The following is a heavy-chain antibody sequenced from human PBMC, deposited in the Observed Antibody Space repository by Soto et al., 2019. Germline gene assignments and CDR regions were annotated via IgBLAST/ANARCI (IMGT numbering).Heavy chain of an antibody. CDR2: IFSNDEK. D-gene: IGHD3-3*01. CDR1: GFSLSNARMG. J-gene: IGHJ6*02. CDR3: ARYPYYDFWSGYYKSHYYYYGMDV. V-gene: IGHV2-26*01. Sequence: SGPTLVKPTETLTLTCTVSGFSLSNARMGVSWIRQPPGKALEWLAHIFSNDEKSYSTSLKSRLTISKDTSKSQVVLTMTNMDPVDTATYYCARYPYYDFWSGYYKSHYYYYGMDVWGQGTTVTVSS.